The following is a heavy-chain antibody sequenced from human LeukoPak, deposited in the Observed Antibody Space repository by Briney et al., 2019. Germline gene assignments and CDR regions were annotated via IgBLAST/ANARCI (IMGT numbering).Heavy chain of an antibody. J-gene: IGHJ5*02. CDR3: AKDQGIAAAVNNWFDP. Sequence: GGSLRLSCAASGFTFSSYAMSWVRQAPGKGLEWVSAISGSGGSTYYADSVKGRFTISKDNSKNTLYLQMNSLRAEDTAVYYCAKDQGIAAAVNNWFDPWGQGTLVTVSS. CDR2: ISGSGGST. CDR1: GFTFSSYA. D-gene: IGHD6-13*01. V-gene: IGHV3-23*01.